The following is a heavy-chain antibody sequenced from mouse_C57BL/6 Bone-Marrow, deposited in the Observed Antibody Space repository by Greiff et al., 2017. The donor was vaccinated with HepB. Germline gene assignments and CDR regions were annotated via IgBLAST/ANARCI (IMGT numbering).Heavy chain of an antibody. CDR2: IWGVGST. D-gene: IGHD2-4*01. J-gene: IGHJ3*01. Sequence: VKLVESGPGLVAPSQSLSITCTVSGFSLTSYGVDWVRQSPGKGLEWLGVIWGVGSTNYNSALKSRLSISKDNSKSQVFLKMNSLQTDDTSMYYCASEGDYDGFAYWGQGTLVTVSA. CDR1: GFSLTSYG. V-gene: IGHV2-6*01. CDR3: ASEGDYDGFAY.